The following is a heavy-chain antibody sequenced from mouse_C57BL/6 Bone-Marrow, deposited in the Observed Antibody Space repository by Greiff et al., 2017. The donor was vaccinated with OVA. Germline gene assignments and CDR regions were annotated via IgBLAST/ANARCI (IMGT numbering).Heavy chain of an antibody. J-gene: IGHJ4*01. Sequence: VQRVGSGPGLVAPSQSLSITCTVSGFSLTSYGVHWVRQPPGKGLEWLVVIWSDGSTTYNSALKSRLSISKDNSKSQVFLKMNSLQTDDTAMYYCARHPSYYYGSSLYAMDYWGQGTSVTVSS. D-gene: IGHD1-1*01. V-gene: IGHV2-6-1*01. CDR3: ARHPSYYYGSSLYAMDY. CDR2: IWSDGST. CDR1: GFSLTSYG.